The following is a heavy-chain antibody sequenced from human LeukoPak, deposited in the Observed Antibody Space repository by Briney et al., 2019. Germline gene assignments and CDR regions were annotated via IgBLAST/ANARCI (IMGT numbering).Heavy chain of an antibody. CDR1: GGSISSSSYY. V-gene: IGHV4-39*07. Sequence: SETLSLTCTVSGGSISSSSYYWSWIRQSPGKGLEWVGSIYYSGSTYYNPSLKSRVTISVDTSKNQFSLKLSSVTAADTAVYYCARGYSYGPRAFDYWGQGTLVTVSS. CDR2: IYYSGST. D-gene: IGHD5-18*01. CDR3: ARGYSYGPRAFDY. J-gene: IGHJ4*02.